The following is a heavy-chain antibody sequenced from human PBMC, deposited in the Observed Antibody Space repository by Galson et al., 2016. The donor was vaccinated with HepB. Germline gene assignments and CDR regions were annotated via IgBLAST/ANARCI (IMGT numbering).Heavy chain of an antibody. J-gene: IGHJ4*02. D-gene: IGHD1-26*01. V-gene: IGHV5-51*01. CDR1: GYWFSNYW. CDR3: ARGWELHDY. CDR2: IYPHDSDT. Sequence: KKPGDSLKISCKVSGYWFSNYWIGWVRQMPGKGLEWMGIIYPHDSDTRYSPSFQGQVTISADKSISTTYLQWRSLKASDTAIYYCARGWELHDYWGQGTLVTVSS.